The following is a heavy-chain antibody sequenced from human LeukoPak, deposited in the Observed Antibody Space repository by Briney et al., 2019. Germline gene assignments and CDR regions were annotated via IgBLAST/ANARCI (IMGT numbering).Heavy chain of an antibody. Sequence: GGSLRLSCAVSGFTFRSYWMTWVRQAPGKGLEWVANIKQDGSERDYVDSVKGRFTISRDNAKNSLYPQMNSLRAEDTAVYYCARGRNSGWYYDSWGQGTLVTVSS. V-gene: IGHV3-7*05. CDR1: GFTFRSYW. CDR2: IKQDGSER. CDR3: ARGRNSGWYYDS. J-gene: IGHJ5*02. D-gene: IGHD6-19*01.